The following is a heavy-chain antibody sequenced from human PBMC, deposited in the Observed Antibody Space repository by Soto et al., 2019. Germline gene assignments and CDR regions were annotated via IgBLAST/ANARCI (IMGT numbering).Heavy chain of an antibody. D-gene: IGHD6-13*01. Sequence: EVQLVESGGGLVQPGGSLRLSFAASGFTFSDHYMDWVRQAPGKGLEWVGRTRNKANSYTTEYAASVKGRFTISRDDSKNSLFLQMNSLKTEDTAVYYCARVFGSSWYQAFFDYWGQGTLVTVSS. CDR3: ARVFGSSWYQAFFDY. CDR2: TRNKANSYTT. V-gene: IGHV3-72*01. J-gene: IGHJ4*02. CDR1: GFTFSDHY.